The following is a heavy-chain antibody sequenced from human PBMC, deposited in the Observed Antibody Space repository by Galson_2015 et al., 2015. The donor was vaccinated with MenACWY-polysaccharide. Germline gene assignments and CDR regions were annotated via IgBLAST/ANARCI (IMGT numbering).Heavy chain of an antibody. D-gene: IGHD5-12*01. J-gene: IGHJ4*02. CDR2: IRSDGSST. CDR1: GFTFSTYW. CDR3: ARGYSAYD. V-gene: IGHV3-74*01. Sequence: SLRLSCAASGFTFSTYWMHWVRRAPGKGLVWVSRIRSDGSSTNYADSVKGRFTISRDNAKNTLYLQMNSLRAEDTASYYCARGYSAYDWGQGTMVTVSA.